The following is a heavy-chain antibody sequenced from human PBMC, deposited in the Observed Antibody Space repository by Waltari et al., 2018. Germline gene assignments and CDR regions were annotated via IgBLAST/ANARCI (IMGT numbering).Heavy chain of an antibody. V-gene: IGHV4-39*07. Sequence: QLPLQESGPGLVKTLETLSLTRTVSGGSIRTSSYYWGWIRQPQGKGLEWIGSVYPSGTTTYHPSLKSRVTISVDTSKNQFSLKLRSVTAADTAVYYCARDDIPATGPLDSWGQGTLVTVSS. CDR2: VYPSGTT. D-gene: IGHD2-15*01. J-gene: IGHJ4*02. CDR1: GGSIRTSSYY. CDR3: ARDDIPATGPLDS.